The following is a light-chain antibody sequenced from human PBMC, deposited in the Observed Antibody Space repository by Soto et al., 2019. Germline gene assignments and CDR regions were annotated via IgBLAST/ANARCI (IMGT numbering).Light chain of an antibody. Sequence: EIDLTHSQGTLCFSPAERASLXCRPSRSLDSGQLAWYQQKVGRAPRLLIHDAFMRATGIPDRFSGSGSGTDFALTIARLEPEDFAVYYCQQYGDSPRTFGQGTRLEI. CDR2: DAF. CDR3: QQYGDSPRT. V-gene: IGKV3-20*01. CDR1: RSLDSGQ. J-gene: IGKJ5*01.